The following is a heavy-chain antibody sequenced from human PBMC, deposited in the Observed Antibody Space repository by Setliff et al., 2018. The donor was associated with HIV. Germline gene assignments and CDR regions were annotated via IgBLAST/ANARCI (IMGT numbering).Heavy chain of an antibody. D-gene: IGHD3-22*01. CDR1: GDSVSSRSYY. CDR2: INHSGRT. CDR3: ARGQQIVNWFDP. V-gene: IGHV4-61*01. Sequence: SLTCTVSGDSVSSRSYYWSWIRQPPGKGLEWIGEINHSGRTKYNPSLKSRVTISVDASKNQFSLKLSSVTAADTAVYYCARGQQIVNWFDPWGQGTLVTVSS. J-gene: IGHJ5*02.